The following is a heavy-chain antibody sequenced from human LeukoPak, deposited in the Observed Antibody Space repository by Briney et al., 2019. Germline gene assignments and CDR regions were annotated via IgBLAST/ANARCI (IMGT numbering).Heavy chain of an antibody. V-gene: IGHV1-2*06. CDR2: INPNSGDT. D-gene: IGHD3-22*01. CDR3: ASLRYLYDSSGYSGFDY. Sequence: GASVKVSCKASGYTFTGYYMHWLRQAPGQGLEWMGRINPNSGDTNYAQKRQGRVTMTRDTSISTVYMELSRLRSDDTAVYFCASLRYLYDSSGYSGFDYWGQGTLVSVSS. J-gene: IGHJ4*02. CDR1: GYTFTGYY.